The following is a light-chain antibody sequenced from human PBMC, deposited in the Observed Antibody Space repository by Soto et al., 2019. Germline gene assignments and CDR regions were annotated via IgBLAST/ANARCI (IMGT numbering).Light chain of an antibody. J-gene: IGKJ1*01. CDR1: QSVLYSPNNKNY. Sequence: DIVMTQSPDSLAVSLGERATINCKSSQSVLYSPNNKNYLAWYQQKPGQPPKLLVYWASTRESGVPDRFSGSGSETDSTLTINSLQAEDVAVYYCQQYINAPQTFGQGTKVEIK. V-gene: IGKV4-1*01. CDR3: QQYINAPQT. CDR2: WAS.